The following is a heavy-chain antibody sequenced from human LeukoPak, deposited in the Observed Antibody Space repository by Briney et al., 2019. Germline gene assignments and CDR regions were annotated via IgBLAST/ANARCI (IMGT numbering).Heavy chain of an antibody. J-gene: IGHJ4*02. CDR1: GGSISSGGYF. CDR2: ISNSGST. V-gene: IGHV4-31*03. D-gene: IGHD1-1*01. Sequence: PSETLSLTCTVSGGSISSGGYFWIWIRQHPGKGLEWVGYISNSGSTSYNPSLKSRVTLAVDRSKNQLSLKLSTVAAADVAWYYCERDHNWNAFEYWGQGTLVTVSS. CDR3: ERDHNWNAFEY.